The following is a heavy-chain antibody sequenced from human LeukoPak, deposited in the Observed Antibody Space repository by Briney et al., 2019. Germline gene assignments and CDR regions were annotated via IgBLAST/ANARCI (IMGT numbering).Heavy chain of an antibody. J-gene: IGHJ4*02. D-gene: IGHD5-18*01. CDR2: VYYSGST. CDR3: ARLGDRNSGYSYGYPVGY. CDR1: GGSISSRSYY. V-gene: IGHV4-39*01. Sequence: SGTLSLTCTVSGGSISSRSYYWGWIRQPPGKGLEWIGSVYYSGSTYYNPSLKSRVTISVDTSKNQFSLKLSSVTAADTAVYYCARLGDRNSGYSYGYPVGYWGQGTLVTVSS.